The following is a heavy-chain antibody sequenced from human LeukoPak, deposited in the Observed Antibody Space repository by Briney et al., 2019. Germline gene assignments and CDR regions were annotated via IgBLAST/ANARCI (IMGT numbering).Heavy chain of an antibody. Sequence: PGGSLRLSCAASGFTFSSYGMHWVRQAPGKGLEWVAFIRYDGSNKYYADSVKGRFTISRDNSKNTLYLQMNSLRAEDTAVYYCAKGPNYYDSSGYDWYFDLWGRGTLVTVSS. D-gene: IGHD3-22*01. CDR1: GFTFSSYG. V-gene: IGHV3-30*02. J-gene: IGHJ2*01. CDR3: AKGPNYYDSSGYDWYFDL. CDR2: IRYDGSNK.